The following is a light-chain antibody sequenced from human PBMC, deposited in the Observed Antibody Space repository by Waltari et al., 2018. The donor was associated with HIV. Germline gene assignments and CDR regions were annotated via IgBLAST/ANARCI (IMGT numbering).Light chain of an antibody. V-gene: IGKV4-1*01. CDR3: QQYYSTPWT. J-gene: IGKJ1*01. CDR2: WAS. Sequence: DIVMTQSPDSLAVSLGERATINCKSSQNVLYSSNNKNYVVWYQQKPGQPPNLLIYWASTRESGVPDRFSGSGSVTDFTLTISSLQADDVAVYYCQQYYSTPWTFGQGTRVEIK. CDR1: QNVLYSSNNKNY.